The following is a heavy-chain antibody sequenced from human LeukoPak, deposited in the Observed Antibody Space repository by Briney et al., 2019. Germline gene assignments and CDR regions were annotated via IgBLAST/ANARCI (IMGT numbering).Heavy chain of an antibody. CDR2: IYPGDSDT. V-gene: IGHV5-51*01. CDR1: GYSFTSYW. J-gene: IGHJ3*02. Sequence: GESLKISCKGSGYSFTSYWIGWVRPMPGKGLEWMGIIYPGDSDTRYSPSFQGQVTISADKSISTAYLQWSSLKASDTAMYYCARLPITMVRGVIDDAFDIWGQGTMVTVSS. CDR3: ARLPITMVRGVIDDAFDI. D-gene: IGHD3-10*01.